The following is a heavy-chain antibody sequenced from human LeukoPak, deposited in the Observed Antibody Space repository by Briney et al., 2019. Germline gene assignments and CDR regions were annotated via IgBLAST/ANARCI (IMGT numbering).Heavy chain of an antibody. J-gene: IGHJ4*02. D-gene: IGHD3-3*01. CDR3: ATWGSIFGVTFFDF. Sequence: GGSLRLSCAASGFIFTNYWMSWVRQAPGKGLEWVATIKEDGSDKHYVDSARGRFTISRDNAKNSLYLQMNALRADDTAVYYCATWGSIFGVTFFDFWGQGTLVTASS. V-gene: IGHV3-7*01. CDR1: GFIFTNYW. CDR2: IKEDGSDK.